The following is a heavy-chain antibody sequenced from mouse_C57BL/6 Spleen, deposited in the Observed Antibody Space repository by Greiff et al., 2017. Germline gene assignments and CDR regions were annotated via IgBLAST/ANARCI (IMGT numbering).Heavy chain of an antibody. CDR1: GYTFTSYT. J-gene: IGHJ4*01. CDR2: INPSSGYT. Sequence: QVQLKESGAELARPGASVKMSCKASGYTFTSYTMHWVKQRPGQGLEWIGYINPSSGYTKYNQKFKDKATLTADKSSSTAYMQLSSLTSEDSAVYYCARDPYGSSYGAMDYWGQGTSVTVSS. V-gene: IGHV1-4*01. CDR3: ARDPYGSSYGAMDY. D-gene: IGHD1-1*01.